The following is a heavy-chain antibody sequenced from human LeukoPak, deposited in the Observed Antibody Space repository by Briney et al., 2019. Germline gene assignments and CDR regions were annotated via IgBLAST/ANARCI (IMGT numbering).Heavy chain of an antibody. J-gene: IGHJ4*02. V-gene: IGHV3-11*04. CDR3: ARAREYYDIWSGYLSHFDY. CDR2: ISGSGSTI. Sequence: PGGSLRLSCAASGFTFSDYYMTWIRQAPGKGLEWVSYISGSGSTIYYADSVKGRFIISRDNAKNSLYLQMNSLRAEDTAVYYCARAREYYDIWSGYLSHFDYWGQGTLVTVSS. D-gene: IGHD3-3*01. CDR1: GFTFSDYY.